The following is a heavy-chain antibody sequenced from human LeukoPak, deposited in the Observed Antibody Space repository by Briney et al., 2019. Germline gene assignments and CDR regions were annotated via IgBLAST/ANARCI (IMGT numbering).Heavy chain of an antibody. CDR2: IKQDGSEK. CDR3: AREYCSSTSCYFLYYYYYGMDV. Sequence: PGGSLRLSCAASGFTFSSYWMSWVRQAPGKGLEWVANIKQDGSEKYYVDSVKGRFTISRDNAKNSLYLQMNSLRAEDTAVYYCAREYCSSTSCYFLYYYYYGMDVWGQGTMVTVSS. CDR1: GFTFSSYW. V-gene: IGHV3-7*03. J-gene: IGHJ6*02. D-gene: IGHD2-2*01.